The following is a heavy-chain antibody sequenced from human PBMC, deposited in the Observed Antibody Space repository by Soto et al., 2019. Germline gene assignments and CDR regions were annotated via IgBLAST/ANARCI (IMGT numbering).Heavy chain of an antibody. Sequence: ASVKVSCKASGYTFTSYAMHWVRQAPGQGLEWMGWINAGNGNTKYSQKFQGRVTITRDTSASTAYMELSSLRSEDTAVYYCARESTRELRFLEWLEYNWFDPWGQGTLVTVSS. CDR2: INAGNGNT. J-gene: IGHJ5*02. D-gene: IGHD3-3*01. CDR3: ARESTRELRFLEWLEYNWFDP. V-gene: IGHV1-3*01. CDR1: GYTFTSYA.